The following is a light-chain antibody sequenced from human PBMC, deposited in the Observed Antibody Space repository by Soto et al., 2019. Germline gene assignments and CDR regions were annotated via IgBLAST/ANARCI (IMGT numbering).Light chain of an antibody. CDR2: GAS. Sequence: EIMLTQSPGTLSLSPGDRATLSCRASQTVSNNYLAWCQQKPGQAPRVIMYGASRRATGIPDRFSGGGSGTDFTLTISSLEPEDFAVYYCQQRSKWPITFGQGTRREIK. J-gene: IGKJ5*01. CDR1: QTVSNNY. CDR3: QQRSKWPIT. V-gene: IGKV3D-20*02.